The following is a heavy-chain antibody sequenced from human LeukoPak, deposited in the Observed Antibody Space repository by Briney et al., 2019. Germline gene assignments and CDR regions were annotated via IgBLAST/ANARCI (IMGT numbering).Heavy chain of an antibody. CDR2: INPSGDGT. J-gene: IGHJ4*02. V-gene: IGHV1-46*01. Sequence: GASVKVSCKASGHTFTTYYVHLVRQAPGQGLEWMGVINPSGDGTNYPQRFQGRVTLTRDTSTSTVYMELSSLRSEDTAIYYCAKATSRFVVYYFDYWGQGTLVTVSS. CDR1: GHTFTTYY. D-gene: IGHD5-12*01. CDR3: AKATSRFVVYYFDY.